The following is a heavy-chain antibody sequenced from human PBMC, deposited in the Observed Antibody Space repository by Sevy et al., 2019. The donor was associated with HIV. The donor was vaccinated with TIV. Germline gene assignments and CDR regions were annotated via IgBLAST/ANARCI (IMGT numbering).Heavy chain of an antibody. Sequence: GGSLRLSCAASGFTFSSYGMHWVRQAPGKGLEWVAVIWYDGSNKYYADSVKGQFTISRDNSKNTLYLQMNSLRAEDTAVYYCAREGVVPAAMGPYYYGMDVWGQGTTVTVSS. CDR1: GFTFSSYG. D-gene: IGHD2-2*01. J-gene: IGHJ6*02. V-gene: IGHV3-33*01. CDR2: IWYDGSNK. CDR3: AREGVVPAAMGPYYYGMDV.